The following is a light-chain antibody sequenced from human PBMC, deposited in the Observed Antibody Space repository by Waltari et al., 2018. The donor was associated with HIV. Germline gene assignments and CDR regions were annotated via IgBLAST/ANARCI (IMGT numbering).Light chain of an antibody. CDR3: QSADDTGTSIV. CDR2: KDI. CDR1: ALPRQY. J-gene: IGLJ2*01. V-gene: IGLV3-25*03. Sequence: YELTQPPSVSASPGQTARITCSGDALPRQYGYWYQQKPGQAPVLIIHKDIERPSESPERFSGSTSGTTVTLTISGVQAEDDADYYCQSADDTGTSIVFGGGTKLTVL.